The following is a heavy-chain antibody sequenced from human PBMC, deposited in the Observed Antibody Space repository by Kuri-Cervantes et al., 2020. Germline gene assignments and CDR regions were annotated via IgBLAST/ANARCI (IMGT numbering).Heavy chain of an antibody. J-gene: IGHJ4*02. Sequence: GGSLRLSCAASGLTFSTYWMHWVRQVPGKGLMWVSRINTYGSGTTYADSVKGRFTISRDNSKNTLYLEVNSLRAEDTAVYYCAKGDCISTTCPFEYWGQGTLVTVSS. CDR3: AKGDCISTTCPFEY. D-gene: IGHD2/OR15-2a*01. CDR1: GLTFSTYW. CDR2: INTYGSGT. V-gene: IGHV3-74*01.